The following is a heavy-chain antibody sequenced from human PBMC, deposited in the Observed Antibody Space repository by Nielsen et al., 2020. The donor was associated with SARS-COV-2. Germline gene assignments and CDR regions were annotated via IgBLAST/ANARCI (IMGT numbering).Heavy chain of an antibody. CDR3: AKAGSGYCSSTSCLYLNWFDP. D-gene: IGHD2-2*01. J-gene: IGHJ5*02. V-gene: IGHV3-30*04. Sequence: VRQAPGKGLEWVAVISYDGSNKYYADSVKGRFTISRDNSKNTLYLQMNSLRAEDTAVYYCAKAGSGYCSSTSCLYLNWFDPWGQGTLVTVSS. CDR2: ISYDGSNK.